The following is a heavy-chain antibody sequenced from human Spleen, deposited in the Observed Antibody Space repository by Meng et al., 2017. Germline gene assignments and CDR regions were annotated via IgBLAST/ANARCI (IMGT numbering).Heavy chain of an antibody. CDR1: GYTSASYG. CDR3: ARGTPGRSYSDY. J-gene: IGHJ4*02. Sequence: QAQLLQTGAEVKKHGASVWISCKASGYTSASYGISWVRQAPGQGLEWMGWFVSNADTYPAQKFQGRVTMTRDTHTSTDFMELRSLRFDDTAVYYCARGTPGRSYSDYWGQGTLVTVSS. D-gene: IGHD3-10*01. V-gene: IGHV1-18*01. CDR2: FVSNADT.